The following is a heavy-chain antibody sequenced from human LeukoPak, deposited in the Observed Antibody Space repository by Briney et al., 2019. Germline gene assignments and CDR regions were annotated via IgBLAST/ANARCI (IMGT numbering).Heavy chain of an antibody. Sequence: SETLSLTCTVSGGSIGSSSYFWGWIRQPRGRGVEWVVTIYYNGNTYYNPSLKSRVTISIDTSMNQFSLKMISVTAADTAVYYCARVRPVAGTDYWGRGTLVTVSS. CDR2: IYYNGNT. V-gene: IGHV4-39*07. CDR3: ARVRPVAGTDY. J-gene: IGHJ4*02. D-gene: IGHD1-1*01. CDR1: GGSIGSSSYF.